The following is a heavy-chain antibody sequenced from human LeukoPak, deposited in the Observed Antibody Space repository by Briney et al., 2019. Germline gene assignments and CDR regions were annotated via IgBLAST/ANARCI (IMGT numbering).Heavy chain of an antibody. D-gene: IGHD2-2*01. J-gene: IGHJ4*02. CDR1: GFTFSSYG. CDR3: AKDRYCGSASCSGSFDS. CDR2: ICYDGGNK. V-gene: IGHV3-33*06. Sequence: PGRSLRLSCAASGFTFSSYGMHWVRQAPGKGLEWVAVICYDGGNKYYADSVKGRFTISRDNSKNTLYLQMNSLRAEDTAVYYCAKDRYCGSASCSGSFDSWGRGTLVSVSS.